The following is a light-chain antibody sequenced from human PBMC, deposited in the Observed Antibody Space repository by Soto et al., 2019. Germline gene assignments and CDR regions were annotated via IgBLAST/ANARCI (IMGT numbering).Light chain of an antibody. Sequence: EIVMTQSPATLSVSPGERATLSCRASQSVSSNLAWYQQKPGQAPRLLIYGASIRATGIPARFSGSGSGTEFTLTISSLQSEDVAVYYCQQYNNWSPYTFGQGTKLEIK. CDR3: QQYNNWSPYT. CDR2: GAS. V-gene: IGKV3D-15*01. J-gene: IGKJ2*01. CDR1: QSVSSN.